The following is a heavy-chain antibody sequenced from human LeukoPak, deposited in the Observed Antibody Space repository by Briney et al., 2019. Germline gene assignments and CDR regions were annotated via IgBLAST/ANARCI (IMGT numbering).Heavy chain of an antibody. Sequence: SETLSLTCTVSGYSIGSGYDWGWMGQAPGMGLEWLGRLSQSGNTYNNPRLKSRVTLSVDTSKNQVSLNLTSVSAADTAVYYCARRPTYFGWRPSESPSYFDFWGQGTLVTVSS. CDR3: ARRPTYFGWRPSESPSYFDF. CDR2: LSQSGNT. V-gene: IGHV4-38-2*02. D-gene: IGHD3-9*01. J-gene: IGHJ4*02. CDR1: GYSIGSGYD.